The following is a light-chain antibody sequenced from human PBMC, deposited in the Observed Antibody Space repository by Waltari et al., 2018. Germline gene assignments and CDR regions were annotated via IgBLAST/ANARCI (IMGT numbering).Light chain of an antibody. CDR2: EVT. CDR1: SSHVGTYNL. J-gene: IGLJ1*01. Sequence: QSALTQPASVSGSPGQSITISCTGTSSHVGTYNLVSWYQQHPGKGPKLMIYEVTKRPSGVSNRFSGSKSGNTASLTISGLQAEDEAEYYCCSYAGSKFYVFGTGTKVTVL. CDR3: CSYAGSKFYV. V-gene: IGLV2-23*02.